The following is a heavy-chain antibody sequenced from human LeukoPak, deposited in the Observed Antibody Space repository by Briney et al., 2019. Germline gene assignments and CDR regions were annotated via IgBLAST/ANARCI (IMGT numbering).Heavy chain of an antibody. CDR3: ARARITMVRGVIGLGDY. CDR2: INPNSGGT. Sequence: GASVKVSCKTSGYTFTGYYMHWVRQAPGQGPEWMGWINPNSGGTNYAQKFQGRVTMTRDTSISTAYMELSRLRPDDTAVYYCARARITMVRGVIGLGDYWGQGTLVTVSS. D-gene: IGHD3-10*01. J-gene: IGHJ4*02. CDR1: GYTFTGYY. V-gene: IGHV1-2*02.